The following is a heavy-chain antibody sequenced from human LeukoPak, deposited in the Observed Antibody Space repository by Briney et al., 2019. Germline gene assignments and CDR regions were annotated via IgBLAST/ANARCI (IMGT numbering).Heavy chain of an antibody. CDR1: GGSISSHY. D-gene: IGHD2-2*01. Sequence: NASETLSLTCTVSGGSISSHYWSWIRQPPGKGLEWIGYIYYSGSTNYNPSLKSRVTISVDTSKNQFSLKLSSVTAADTAVYYCARNYCSSTSCYRDAFDIWGQGTMVTVSS. V-gene: IGHV4-59*11. CDR2: IYYSGST. J-gene: IGHJ3*02. CDR3: ARNYCSSTSCYRDAFDI.